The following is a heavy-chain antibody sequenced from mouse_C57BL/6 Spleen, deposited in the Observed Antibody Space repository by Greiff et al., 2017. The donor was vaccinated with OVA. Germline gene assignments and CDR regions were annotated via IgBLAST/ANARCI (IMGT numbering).Heavy chain of an antibody. CDR2: IRNKANGYTT. Sequence: EVQVVESGGGLVQPGGSLSLSCAASGFTFTDYYMSWVRQPPGKALEWLGFIRNKANGYTTEYSASVKGRFTISRDNSQSILYLQMNALRAEDSATYYCARAGVYYDYDGFAYWGQGTLVTVSA. CDR1: GFTFTDYY. V-gene: IGHV7-3*01. CDR3: ARAGVYYDYDGFAY. J-gene: IGHJ3*01. D-gene: IGHD2-4*01.